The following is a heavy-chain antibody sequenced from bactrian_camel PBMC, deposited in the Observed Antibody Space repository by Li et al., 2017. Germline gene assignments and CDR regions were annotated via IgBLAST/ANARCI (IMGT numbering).Heavy chain of an antibody. CDR1: TGTFRSAC. CDR2: IDSDGGT. Sequence: HVQLVESGGGSVQAGGSLRLSCAARTGTFRSACMGWIRQVSGKEREGVASIDSDGGTTYADSVKGRFIISRDNAKIGVYLEMNRLKSEDSGMYHCAAAGPYDWCQRVEASAFPIGVRGPRSPSP. D-gene: IGHD5*01. J-gene: IGHJ4*01. V-gene: IGHV3S9*01.